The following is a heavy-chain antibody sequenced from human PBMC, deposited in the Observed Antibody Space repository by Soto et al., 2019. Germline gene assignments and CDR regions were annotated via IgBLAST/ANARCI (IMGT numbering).Heavy chain of an antibody. Sequence: QVQLVQSGAEVKKPGASVKVSCKASGYTFTSYGISWVRQAPGQGLEWMGWISAHNGNTNYAQKLQGRVTMTTATPTSPAYMELRSLRSDDTAVYYCARGTGWGYSGYDPFDYWGQGTLVTVSS. D-gene: IGHD5-12*01. CDR2: ISAHNGNT. J-gene: IGHJ4*02. V-gene: IGHV1-18*01. CDR1: GYTFTSYG. CDR3: ARGTGWGYSGYDPFDY.